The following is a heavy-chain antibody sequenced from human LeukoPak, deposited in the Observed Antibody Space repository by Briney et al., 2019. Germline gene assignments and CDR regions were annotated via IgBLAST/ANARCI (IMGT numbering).Heavy chain of an antibody. CDR1: GXTFSSYA. Sequence: PGGSLRLSCAASGXTFSSYALSWVRQAPGKGLEWVSVISGSGGSTYYADSVKGRFTISRDTSKNTLYLQMNSLRAEDTAVYYCAKAMCSGGTCYCHFDYWGQGTLVTVSS. D-gene: IGHD2-15*01. V-gene: IGHV3-23*01. J-gene: IGHJ4*02. CDR2: ISGSGGST. CDR3: AKAMCSGGTCYCHFDY.